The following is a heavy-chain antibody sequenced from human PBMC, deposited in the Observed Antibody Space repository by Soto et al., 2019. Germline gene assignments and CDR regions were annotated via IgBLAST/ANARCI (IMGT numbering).Heavy chain of an antibody. D-gene: IGHD3-9*01. J-gene: IGHJ3*02. CDR2: IYYSGST. CDR1: GGSISSYY. CDR3: ARDTAYYDILTGYYLSAFDI. Sequence: SETLSLTCTVSGGSISSYYSSWIRQPPGKGLEWIGYIYYSGSTNYNPSLKSRVTISVDTSKNQFSLKLSSVTAADTAVYYCARDTAYYDILTGYYLSAFDIWGQGTMVTVSS. V-gene: IGHV4-59*01.